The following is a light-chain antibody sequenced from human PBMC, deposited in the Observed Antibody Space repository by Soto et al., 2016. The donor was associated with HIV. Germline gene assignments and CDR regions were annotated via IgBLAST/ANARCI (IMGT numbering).Light chain of an antibody. CDR2: AAS. V-gene: IGKV1-12*01. CDR3: QQSYSTPWT. CDR1: QGINTG. Sequence: DIQMTQSPSSVSASVGDRVTITCRASQGINTGLAWYQQKPGKAPNLLIYAASSLQSGVPSRFSGSGSGTDFTLTISSLQPEDFATYYCQQSYSTPWTFGQGTKVEIK. J-gene: IGKJ1*01.